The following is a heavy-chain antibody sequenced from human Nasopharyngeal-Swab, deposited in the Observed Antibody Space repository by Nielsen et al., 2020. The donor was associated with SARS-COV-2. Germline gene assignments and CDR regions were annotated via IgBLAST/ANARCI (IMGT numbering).Heavy chain of an antibody. Sequence: SGPTLVKPTEPLTLTCTVPGFSLSNARMGVSWIRQPPGKALEWLAHIFSNDEKSYSTSLKSRLTISKDTSKSQVVLTMTNMDPVDTATYYCARIMLGSQNRLYYYYYMDVWGKGTTVTVSS. CDR1: GFSLSNARMG. J-gene: IGHJ6*03. D-gene: IGHD3-10*02. CDR3: ARIMLGSQNRLYYYYYMDV. CDR2: IFSNDEK. V-gene: IGHV2-26*01.